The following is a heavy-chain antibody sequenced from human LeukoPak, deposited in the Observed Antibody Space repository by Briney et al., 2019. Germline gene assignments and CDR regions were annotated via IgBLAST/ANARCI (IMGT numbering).Heavy chain of an antibody. Sequence: GGSLRLPCAASGFTFSSYAMSWVRQAPEKGLEWVGFIRSKVYGGTTEYAASVKGRFTISREDSKSIAYLQMNSLKTEDTVVYYCSRTLHSNPLDYWGQGTLVTVSS. J-gene: IGHJ4*02. V-gene: IGHV3-49*04. D-gene: IGHD2/OR15-2a*01. CDR3: SRTLHSNPLDY. CDR2: IRSKVYGGTT. CDR1: GFTFSSYA.